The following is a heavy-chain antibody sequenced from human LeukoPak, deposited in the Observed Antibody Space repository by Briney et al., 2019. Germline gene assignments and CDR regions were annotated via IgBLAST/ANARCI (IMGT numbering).Heavy chain of an antibody. V-gene: IGHV3-48*01. CDR3: ARDSLGTSSGWFDP. CDR2: ISSSSSTI. Sequence: GGSLRLSCAASGFTFSSYSMNWVRQAPGKGLEWVSYISSSSSTIYYADSVKGRFTISRDNSKNTLCLQMNSLRAEDTAVYYCARDSLGTSSGWFDPWGQGTLVTVSS. CDR1: GFTFSSYS. J-gene: IGHJ5*02. D-gene: IGHD6-19*01.